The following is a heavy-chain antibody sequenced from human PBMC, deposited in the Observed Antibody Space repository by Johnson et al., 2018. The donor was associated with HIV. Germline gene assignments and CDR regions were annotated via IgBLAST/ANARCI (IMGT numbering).Heavy chain of an antibody. CDR1: GFTFSNAW. V-gene: IGHV3-15*01. CDR3: ARDMEAYCSGGSCYSAAFDN. J-gene: IGHJ3*02. Sequence: VQLVESGGGLVQPGVSLRLSCAASGFTFSNAWMSWVRQAPGKGLEWVGRIKSKSDGGTTDSAAPVKGRFTISRDDSKNTLYLQMNSLRAGDTAVYYCARDMEAYCSGGSCYSAAFDNWGQGTMVTVSS. D-gene: IGHD2-15*01. CDR2: IKSKSDGGTT.